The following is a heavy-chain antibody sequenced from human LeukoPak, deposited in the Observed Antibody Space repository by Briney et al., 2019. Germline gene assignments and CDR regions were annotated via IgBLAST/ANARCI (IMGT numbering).Heavy chain of an antibody. V-gene: IGHV3-30*04. Sequence: PGGSLRLSCAASGFTFSSYAMHWVRQAPGKGQEWVAVVSYDGSNKYYANSVKGRFTISRDKSKNTLHLQMNSLRAEDTAIYYCARDTSFAVGATLDFWGQGTLVTVSS. CDR2: VSYDGSNK. CDR1: GFTFSSYA. D-gene: IGHD1-26*01. J-gene: IGHJ4*02. CDR3: ARDTSFAVGATLDF.